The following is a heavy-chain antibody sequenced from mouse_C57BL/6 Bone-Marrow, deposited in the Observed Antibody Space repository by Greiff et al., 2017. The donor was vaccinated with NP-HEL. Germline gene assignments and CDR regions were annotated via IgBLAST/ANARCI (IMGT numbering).Heavy chain of an antibody. J-gene: IGHJ1*03. Sequence: VQLQQPGAELVRPGTSVKLSCKASGYTFTSYCMHWVKQRPGQGLEWIGVIDPSDSYTNYNQKFKGKATLTVDTSSSTAYMQLSSLTSEDSAVYYCAAYYYGREGYWYFDVWGKGTTVTVSS. D-gene: IGHD1-1*01. CDR2: IDPSDSYT. V-gene: IGHV1-59*01. CDR1: GYTFTSYC. CDR3: AAYYYGREGYWYFDV.